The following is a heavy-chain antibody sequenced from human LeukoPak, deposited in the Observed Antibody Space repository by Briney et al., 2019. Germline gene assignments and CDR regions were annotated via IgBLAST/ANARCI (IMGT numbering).Heavy chain of an antibody. V-gene: IGHV3-48*02. CDR3: AREHCNMVRGVILDY. CDR2: MSGDGKTI. J-gene: IGHJ4*02. Sequence: GGSLRLSCSASGFTFSTYRMTWVRQTPGKGLEWVSHMSGDGKTIFNADSVWGRLTISRDNAKNSLYLQMNRLRDEDTAAYYCAREHCNMVRGVILDYWGEGTLVTVSS. D-gene: IGHD3-10*01. CDR1: GFTFSTYR.